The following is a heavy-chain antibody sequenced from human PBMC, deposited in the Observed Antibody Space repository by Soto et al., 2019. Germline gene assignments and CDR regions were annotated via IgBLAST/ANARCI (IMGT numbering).Heavy chain of an antibody. CDR1: GFTFSNYS. CDR2: ISSCSSYI. Sequence: GGSLRLSCAASGFTFSNYSMNWVRQAPGKGLEWVSSISSCSSYIYYADSVKGRFTISRDNAKHLLYLQMNSLIAEDTAVYYCASEIVGATPLDYWGQGTLVTVSS. V-gene: IGHV3-21*01. J-gene: IGHJ4*02. D-gene: IGHD1-26*01. CDR3: ASEIVGATPLDY.